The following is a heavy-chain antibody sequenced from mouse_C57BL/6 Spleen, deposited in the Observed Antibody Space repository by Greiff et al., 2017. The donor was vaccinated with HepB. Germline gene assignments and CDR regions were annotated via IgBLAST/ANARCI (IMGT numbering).Heavy chain of an antibody. Sequence: VQLQQSGPELVKPGASVKISCKASGYAFSSSWMNWVKQRPGKGLEWIGRIYPGDGDTNYNGKFKGKATLTADKSSSTAYMQRSSLTSEDSAVYFCAREDYYGSSAWFAYWGQGTLVTVSA. V-gene: IGHV1-82*01. CDR2: IYPGDGDT. CDR3: AREDYYGSSAWFAY. J-gene: IGHJ3*01. CDR1: GYAFSSSW. D-gene: IGHD1-1*01.